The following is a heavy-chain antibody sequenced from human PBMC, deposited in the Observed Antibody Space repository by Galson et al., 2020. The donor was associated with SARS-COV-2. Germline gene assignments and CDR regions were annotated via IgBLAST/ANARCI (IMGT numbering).Heavy chain of an antibody. J-gene: IGHJ4*02. D-gene: IGHD3-22*01. V-gene: IGHV4-61*02. CDR3: ARENDSSAYDRTDY. Sequence: SETLSLTCIVSGGSISSGNYYWSWIRQPAGKGLEWLGRIYTSGTTHYNPSLRSRVTISLDTSKNQFSLKLSSVTAADTAVYYCARENDSSAYDRTDYWGQGTLVTVSS. CDR2: IYTSGTT. CDR1: GGSISSGNYY.